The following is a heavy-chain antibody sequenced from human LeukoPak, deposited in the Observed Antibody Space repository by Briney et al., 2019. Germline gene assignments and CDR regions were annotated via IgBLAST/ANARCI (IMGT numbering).Heavy chain of an antibody. D-gene: IGHD5-18*01. CDR2: IIPIFGTA. Sequence: ASVKVSCKASGGTFSSYAISWVRQAPGQGLEWMGRIIPIFGTANYAQKFQGRVTMTRDTSTSTVYMELSSLRSEDTAVYYCARDFSWIQLWSWFDPWGQGTLVTVSS. J-gene: IGHJ5*02. V-gene: IGHV1-69*05. CDR1: GGTFSSYA. CDR3: ARDFSWIQLWSWFDP.